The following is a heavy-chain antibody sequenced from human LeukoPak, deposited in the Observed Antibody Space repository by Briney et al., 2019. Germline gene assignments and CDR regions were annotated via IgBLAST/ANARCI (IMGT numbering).Heavy chain of an antibody. D-gene: IGHD6-19*01. CDR2: ISWNSGSI. CDR1: GFTFDDYA. Sequence: GGSLRLSCAASGFTFDDYAMHWVRQAPGKGLEWVSGISWNSGSIGYADSVKGRFTISRDNAKNSLYLQMNSLRAEDTAVYYCASQWLGSDYWGQGTLVTVSS. J-gene: IGHJ4*02. V-gene: IGHV3-9*01. CDR3: ASQWLGSDY.